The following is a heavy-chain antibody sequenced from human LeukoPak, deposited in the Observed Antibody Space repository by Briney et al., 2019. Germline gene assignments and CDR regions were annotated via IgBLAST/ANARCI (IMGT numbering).Heavy chain of an antibody. CDR2: INSEGRKT. CDR3: ASLFLCYGCGSSSASVNV. D-gene: IGHD1-26*01. V-gene: IGHV3-74*01. Sequence: GGSLRLSCAVSGFTFSSYWMHGVRQAPGKGLVWVSRINSEGRKTTYAESVKSRFTISRDNAKNTLYLQMNSLRAEDTAVYYCASLFLCYGCGSSSASVNVWGQGTMVTVSS. CDR1: GFTFSSYW. J-gene: IGHJ3*01.